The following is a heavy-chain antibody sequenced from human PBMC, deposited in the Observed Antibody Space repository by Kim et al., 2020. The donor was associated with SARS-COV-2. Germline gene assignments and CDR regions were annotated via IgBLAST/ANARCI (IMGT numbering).Heavy chain of an antibody. CDR3: AREREGIANDAFDI. CDR2: ISYDGSNK. J-gene: IGHJ3*02. D-gene: IGHD6-13*01. V-gene: IGHV3-30-3*01. Sequence: GGSLRLSCAASGFTFSSYAMHWVRQAPGKGLEGVAVISYDGSNKYYADSVKGRFTISRDNSKNTLYLQMNSLRAEDTAVYYCAREREGIANDAFDIWGQGTMVTVSS. CDR1: GFTFSSYA.